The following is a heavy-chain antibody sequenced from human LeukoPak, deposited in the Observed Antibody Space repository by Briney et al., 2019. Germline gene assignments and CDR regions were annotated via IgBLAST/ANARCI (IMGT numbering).Heavy chain of an antibody. J-gene: IGHJ4*02. CDR3: GKHSGSYYRLDY. D-gene: IGHD1-26*01. CDR2: ISGSGPNT. Sequence: PGGSLRLSCAASGFTFSSYAMSWVRQAPGKGLEWLSAISGSGPNTYHADSVKGRFTISRDNSKNTLYLQVNSLRAEDTAVYYCGKHSGSYYRLDYWGQGTLVTVSS. CDR1: GFTFSSYA. V-gene: IGHV3-23*01.